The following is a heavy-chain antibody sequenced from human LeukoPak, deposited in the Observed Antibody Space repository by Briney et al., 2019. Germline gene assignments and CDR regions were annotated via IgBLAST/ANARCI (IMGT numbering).Heavy chain of an antibody. CDR1: GGSFSGYY. V-gene: IGHV4-34*01. CDR3: ATATRGYSYGYVS. Sequence: PSETLSLTCAVYGGSFSGYYWSWIRQPPGKGLEWIREINHSGSTNYNPSLKSRVTISVDTSKNQFSLKLSSVTAADTAVYYCATATRGYSYGYVSWGQGTLVTVSS. J-gene: IGHJ5*02. CDR2: INHSGST. D-gene: IGHD5-18*01.